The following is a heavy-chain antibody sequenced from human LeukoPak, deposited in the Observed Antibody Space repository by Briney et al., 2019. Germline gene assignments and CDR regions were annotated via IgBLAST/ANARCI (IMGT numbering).Heavy chain of an antibody. J-gene: IGHJ4*02. CDR1: GFTFSSYW. CDR3: ASSLSPGYCSGGSCYSADY. V-gene: IGHV3-7*01. CDR2: IKQDGSEK. Sequence: GGSLRPSCAASGFTFSSYWMSWVRQAPGKGLEWVANIKQDGSEKYYVDSVKGRFTISRGNAKNSLYLQMNSLRAEDTAVYYCASSLSPGYCSGGSCYSADYWGQGTLVTVSS. D-gene: IGHD2-15*01.